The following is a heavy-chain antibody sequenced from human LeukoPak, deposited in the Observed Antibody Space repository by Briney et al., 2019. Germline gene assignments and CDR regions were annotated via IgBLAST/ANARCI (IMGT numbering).Heavy chain of an antibody. CDR1: GGSISSYS. D-gene: IGHD1-26*01. CDR2: IYTSGSS. Sequence: PSETLSLTCTVSGGSISSYSWSWIRQPAGKGLEWIGHIYTSGSSNYNASLNSRVSMSVDTSKNQFSLKLSSVAAADTAVFYCARENSGSYREFDYWGQGTLVTVSS. V-gene: IGHV4-4*07. CDR3: ARENSGSYREFDY. J-gene: IGHJ4*02.